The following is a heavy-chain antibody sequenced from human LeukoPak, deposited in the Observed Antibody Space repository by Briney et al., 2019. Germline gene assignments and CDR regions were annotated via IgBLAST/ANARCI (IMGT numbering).Heavy chain of an antibody. CDR2: IGDSGDTT. V-gene: IGHV3-23*01. CDR1: GFTFSLFP. D-gene: IGHD3-16*01. Sequence: GGSLRLSCAASGFTFSLFPMSWVRQAPGKGLEWVSSIGDSGDTTYYTDSVKGRFTVSRDKIKNTVDLQMSSLRAEDTAVYYCAIGDGGLMGLWSQPFEYWGQGTLVTVSS. CDR3: AIGDGGLMGLWSQPFEY. J-gene: IGHJ4*02.